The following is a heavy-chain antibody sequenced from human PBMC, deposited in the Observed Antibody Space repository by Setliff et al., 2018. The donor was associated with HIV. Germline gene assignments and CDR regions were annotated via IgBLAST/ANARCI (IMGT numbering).Heavy chain of an antibody. Sequence: ASVKVSCKASGYTFTSYAMHWVRQAPGQRLEWMGWISAHNGHTDYAQKFQDRVTMSTDTSTTTAFMELRSLISDETAVYYCARGVPADGYAFDIWGQGTLVTVSS. CDR2: ISAHNGHT. CDR1: GYTFTSYA. CDR3: ARGVPADGYAFDI. V-gene: IGHV1-3*01. D-gene: IGHD6-13*01. J-gene: IGHJ3*02.